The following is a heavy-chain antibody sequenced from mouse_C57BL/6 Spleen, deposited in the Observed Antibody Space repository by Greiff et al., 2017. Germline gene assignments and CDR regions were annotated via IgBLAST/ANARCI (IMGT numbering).Heavy chain of an antibody. D-gene: IGHD2-2*01. J-gene: IGHJ3*01. CDR3: ARPPYGYDEAY. Sequence: QVQLQQSGAELVRPGTSVKVSCKASGYAFTNYLIEWVKQRPGQGLEWIGVINPGSGGTNYNEKFKGKATLTADKSSSTAYMPLSSLTSEDSAVYFCARPPYGYDEAYWGQGTLVTVSA. V-gene: IGHV1-54*01. CDR2: INPGSGGT. CDR1: GYAFTNYL.